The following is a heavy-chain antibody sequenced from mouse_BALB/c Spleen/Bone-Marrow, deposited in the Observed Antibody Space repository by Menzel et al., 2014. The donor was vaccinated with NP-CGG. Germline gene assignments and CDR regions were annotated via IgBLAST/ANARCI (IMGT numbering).Heavy chain of an antibody. CDR1: GFTFSNYW. J-gene: IGHJ2*01. CDR2: IRLKSNNYAT. D-gene: IGHD1-1*01. CDR3: TRSLRLFDY. Sequence: EVQLVESGGGLVQPGGSMKLSCVASGFTFSNYWMNWVRQSPEKGLEWVAEIRLKSNNYATHYAESVKGRFTNSRDDSKSSVYLQMNNLRAEDTGIYYCTRSLRLFDYWGQGTTLTVSS. V-gene: IGHV6-6*02.